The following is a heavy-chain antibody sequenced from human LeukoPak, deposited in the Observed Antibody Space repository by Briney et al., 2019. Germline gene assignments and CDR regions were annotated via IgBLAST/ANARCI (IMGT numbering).Heavy chain of an antibody. V-gene: IGHV1-2*02. Sequence: GASVKVSCKASGYTFTGYYMHWVRQAPGQGLEWMGWINPNSGGTNYAQKFQGRVTMTRDTSISTAYMELSRLRSDDTAVYYCARDRGSGWYGMAFDIWGQGTMVTVSS. CDR1: GYTFTGYY. CDR3: ARDRGSGWYGMAFDI. D-gene: IGHD6-19*01. CDR2: INPNSGGT. J-gene: IGHJ3*02.